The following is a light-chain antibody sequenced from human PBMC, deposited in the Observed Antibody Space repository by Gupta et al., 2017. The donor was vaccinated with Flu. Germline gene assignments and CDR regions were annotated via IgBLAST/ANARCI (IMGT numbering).Light chain of an antibody. CDR1: QTFSSN. CDR3: QQYNNWPFT. Sequence: EIVMTQSPATLSVSPGERATLSCRASQTFSSNLAWYQQKPGQAPRLLIHSASTRATGIPARFSGSGSGTEFTLTISSLQPEDFAVYYCQQYNNWPFTFGPGTKVDIK. V-gene: IGKV3-15*01. J-gene: IGKJ3*01. CDR2: SAS.